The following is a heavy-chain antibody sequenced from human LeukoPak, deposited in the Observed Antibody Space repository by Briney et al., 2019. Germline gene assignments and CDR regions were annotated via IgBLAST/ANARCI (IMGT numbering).Heavy chain of an antibody. J-gene: IGHJ5*02. CDR1: GFTFSSYW. Sequence: GGSLRLSCAASGFTFSSYWMHWVRHAPGKGLVWVSVIYSGGSTYYADSVKGRFTISRHNSKNTLYLQMNSLRAEDTAVYYCARDDYRGVTNFDPWGQGTLVTVSS. D-gene: IGHD3-10*01. V-gene: IGHV3-53*04. CDR2: IYSGGST. CDR3: ARDDYRGVTNFDP.